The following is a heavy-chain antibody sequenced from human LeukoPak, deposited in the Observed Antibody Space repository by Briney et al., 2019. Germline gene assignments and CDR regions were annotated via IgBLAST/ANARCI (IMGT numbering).Heavy chain of an antibody. CDR1: GYTFTAFF. Sequence: GASVKVSCKTSGYTFTAFFIHWVRQALGQGLEWLGGIIPMFGSAKYAQKFQGRVTINTDESTTTVYLELTSLRSDDTAVYYCARRQALRGRHRAFDPWGQGTLVTVSS. V-gene: IGHV1-69*05. CDR2: IIPMFGSA. J-gene: IGHJ5*02. D-gene: IGHD6-25*01. CDR3: ARRQALRGRHRAFDP.